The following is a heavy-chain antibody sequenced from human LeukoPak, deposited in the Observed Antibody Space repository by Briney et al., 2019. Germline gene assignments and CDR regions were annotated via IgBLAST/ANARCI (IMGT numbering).Heavy chain of an antibody. CDR3: AREPPARDEGQIDY. Sequence: QPGGSLRLSCAASGFTFSSYWMHWVRQAPGKGLVWVSRINSDGSSTSYADSVKGRFTISRDNAKNTLYLQMNSLRAEDTAVCYCAREPPARDEGQIDYWGQGTLVTVSS. V-gene: IGHV3-74*01. J-gene: IGHJ4*02. CDR2: INSDGSST. CDR1: GFTFSSYW.